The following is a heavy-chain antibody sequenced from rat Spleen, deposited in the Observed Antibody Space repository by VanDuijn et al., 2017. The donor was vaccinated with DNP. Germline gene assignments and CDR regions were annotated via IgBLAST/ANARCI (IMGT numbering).Heavy chain of an antibody. D-gene: IGHD1-2*01. CDR2: ISYDGSST. CDR1: GFTFSDYN. CDR3: TKIAAGAMDA. J-gene: IGHJ4*01. Sequence: EVQLVESGGGLVQPGRSLKLSCAASGFTFSDYNMAWVRQAPKKGLEWVATISYDGSSTYYRDSVKGRFTVSRDDAKNTLYLQMNSLRSEDTATYFCTKIAAGAMDAWGQGTSVTVSS. V-gene: IGHV5-7*01.